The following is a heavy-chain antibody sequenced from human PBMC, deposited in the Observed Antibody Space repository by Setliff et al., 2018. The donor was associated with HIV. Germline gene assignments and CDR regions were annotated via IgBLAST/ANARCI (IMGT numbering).Heavy chain of an antibody. Sequence: ASVKVSCKVSGYSITDLSIHWVRQAPGKGLEWMGGFDPEDGETVYAQKLQGRVTMTEDTSTDTAYMELSSLRSDDTAMYYCATIRAYYYDSSGQEYFQYWGHGTLFTVSS. CDR1: GYSITDLS. CDR3: ATIRAYYYDSSGQEYFQY. D-gene: IGHD3-22*01. J-gene: IGHJ1*01. CDR2: FDPEDGET. V-gene: IGHV1-24*01.